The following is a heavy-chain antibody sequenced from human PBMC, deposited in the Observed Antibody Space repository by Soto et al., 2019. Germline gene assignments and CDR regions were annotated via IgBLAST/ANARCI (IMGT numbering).Heavy chain of an antibody. Sequence: QLQLQESGPGLVKPSETLSLTCTVSGGSISSSSYYWGWIRQPPGKGLEWIGSIYYSGSTYYNPSLKSRVTISVDTSKNQFPLKLSSVTAADTAVYYCARRATSSGWYGRPFDYWGQGTLVTVSS. J-gene: IGHJ4*02. CDR1: GGSISSSSYY. D-gene: IGHD6-19*01. V-gene: IGHV4-39*01. CDR3: ARRATSSGWYGRPFDY. CDR2: IYYSGST.